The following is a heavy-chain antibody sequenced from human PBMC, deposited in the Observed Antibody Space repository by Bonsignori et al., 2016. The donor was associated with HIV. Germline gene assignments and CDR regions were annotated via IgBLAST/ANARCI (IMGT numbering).Heavy chain of an antibody. V-gene: IGHV3-23*04. D-gene: IGHD5-18*01. J-gene: IGHJ4*02. Sequence: EVQLVESGGGLVQPGGSLRLSCTASGFTFSTYGMTWVRQAPGKGLEWVSSVSASGGNTYYADSVKGRFTISRDNSQNTLFLEMNILRAEDTAVYYCAKAVSSLYTYGPYDYWGQGTLVTVSS. CDR3: AKAVSSLYTYGPYDY. CDR1: GFTFSTYG. CDR2: VSASGGNT.